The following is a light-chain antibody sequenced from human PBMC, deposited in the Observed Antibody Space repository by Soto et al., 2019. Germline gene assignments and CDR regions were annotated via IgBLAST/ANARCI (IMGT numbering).Light chain of an antibody. CDR2: GNS. Sequence: QSVLTQPPSVSGAPGQRVTISCTGSSSNIGAGYDVHWYQQLPGTAPKLLIYGNSNRPTGVPDRFSGSKSGPSASLAITWLQAEDEADYYCQSYDSSLSGFYVFGTGTKLTVL. V-gene: IGLV1-40*01. CDR3: QSYDSSLSGFYV. CDR1: SSNIGAGYD. J-gene: IGLJ1*01.